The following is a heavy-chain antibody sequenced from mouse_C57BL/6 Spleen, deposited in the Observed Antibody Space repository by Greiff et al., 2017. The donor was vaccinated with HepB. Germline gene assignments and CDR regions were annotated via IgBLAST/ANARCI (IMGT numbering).Heavy chain of an antibody. V-gene: IGHV1-5*01. D-gene: IGHD1-1*01. CDR3: TRSLYYGSSNYAMDY. CDR2: IYPGNSDT. J-gene: IGHJ4*01. Sequence: VQLQQSGTVLARPGASVKMSCKTSSYTFTSYWMHWVKQRPGQGLEWIGAIYPGNSDTSYNQKFKGKAKLTAVTSASTAYMELSSLTNEDSAVYYCTRSLYYGSSNYAMDYWGQGTSVTVSS. CDR1: SYTFTSYW.